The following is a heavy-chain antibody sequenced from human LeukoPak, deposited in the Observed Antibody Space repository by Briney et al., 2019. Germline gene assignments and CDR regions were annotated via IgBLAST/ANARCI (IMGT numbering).Heavy chain of an antibody. Sequence: GGSLRLSCAASGFTFSSYAMHWVRKAPGKGLEYVSDISSNGGSTYYANYVKGRFTISRDNAKNSLYLQMNSLRAEDTAVYYCARDQGGVGYWGQGTLVTVSS. CDR1: GFTFSSYA. CDR2: ISSNGGST. J-gene: IGHJ4*02. CDR3: ARDQGGVGY. V-gene: IGHV3-64*01. D-gene: IGHD3-16*01.